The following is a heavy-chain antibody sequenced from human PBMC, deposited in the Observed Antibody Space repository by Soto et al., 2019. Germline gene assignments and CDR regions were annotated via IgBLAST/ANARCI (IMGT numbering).Heavy chain of an antibody. CDR3: ARDRRWIGDYGDYGYFQH. J-gene: IGHJ1*01. CDR2: ISAYNGNT. Sequence: VQLVQSGAEVKKPGASVKVSCKASGYTFTSYGISWVRQAPGQGLEWMGWISAYNGNTNYAQKLQGRVTMTTDTSTSTAYMELRSLRSDDTAVYYCARDRRWIGDYGDYGYFQHWGQGTLVTVSS. V-gene: IGHV1-18*04. D-gene: IGHD4-17*01. CDR1: GYTFTSYG.